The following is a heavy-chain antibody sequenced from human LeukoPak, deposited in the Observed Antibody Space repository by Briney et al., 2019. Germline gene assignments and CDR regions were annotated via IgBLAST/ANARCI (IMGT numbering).Heavy chain of an antibody. CDR2: IYYSGST. J-gene: IGHJ3*02. D-gene: IGHD3-22*01. V-gene: IGHV4-59*01. CDR3: ARDSFRGYLAFDI. Sequence: SETLSLTCSVSGGSMTSYYWSWIRQPPGKGLEWIGYIYYSGSTNYNPSLKSRVTISVDTSKNQFSLKLSSVTAADTAVYYCARDSFRGYLAFDIWGQGTMVTVSS. CDR1: GGSMTSYY.